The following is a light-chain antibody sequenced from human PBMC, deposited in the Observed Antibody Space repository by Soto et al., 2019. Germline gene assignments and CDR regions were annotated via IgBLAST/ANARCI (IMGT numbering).Light chain of an antibody. CDR1: SSDVGGHNY. Sequence: QSVLTQPPSASGSPGQSVTISCTGTSSDVGGHNYVSWYQQYPGKAPKLMIFEVTKRPSGVPDRFSGSKSGNTASLTVSGLQAEDEADYYCSSYADSNNLLFGGGTKVTVL. CDR2: EVT. J-gene: IGLJ3*02. CDR3: SSYADSNNLL. V-gene: IGLV2-8*01.